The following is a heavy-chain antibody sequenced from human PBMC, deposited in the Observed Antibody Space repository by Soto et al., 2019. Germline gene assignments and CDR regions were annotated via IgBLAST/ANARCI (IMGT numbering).Heavy chain of an antibody. CDR3: TRWEESYSDY. D-gene: IGHD1-26*01. J-gene: IGHJ4*02. V-gene: IGHV1-3*01. Sequence: GASLKGSCKAAGYTFTSYFMHWVRQAPGQRLEWMGRINAGNGNTEYSQKFQGRVTITRDTSASTAYMDLSSLKIEDTAVYYCTRWEESYSDYWGQGTLVTVS. CDR2: INAGNGNT. CDR1: GYTFTSYF.